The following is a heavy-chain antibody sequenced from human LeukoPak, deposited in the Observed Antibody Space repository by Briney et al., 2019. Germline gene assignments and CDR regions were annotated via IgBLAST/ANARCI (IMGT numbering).Heavy chain of an antibody. V-gene: IGHV3-21*06. D-gene: IGHD2-2*01. CDR3: ARDPWTSSHYMDV. J-gene: IGHJ6*03. CDR1: GFIFSSHG. CDR2: ISSSSSYI. Sequence: GGSLRLSCAASGFIFSSHGMNWVRQAPGKGLEWVSSISSSSSYIYYADSVKGRFTISRNNAKNSLYLEMNSLRAEDTAVYYCARDPWTSSHYMDVWGKGTTVTVYS.